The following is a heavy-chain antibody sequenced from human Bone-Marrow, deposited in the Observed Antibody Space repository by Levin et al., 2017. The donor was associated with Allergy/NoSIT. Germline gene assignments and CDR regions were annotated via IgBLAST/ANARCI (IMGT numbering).Heavy chain of an antibody. D-gene: IGHD3-16*02. J-gene: IGHJ4*02. V-gene: IGHV3-66*01. CDR1: GFTVSSHY. CDR3: AKADHYRTYYFDY. CDR2: IYSGGST. Sequence: GESLKISCAASGFTVSSHYMSWVRQAPGKGLEWVSVIYSGGSTYYADSVKGRFTISRDNSKNTLYLQMNSLRAEDTAVYYCAKADHYRTYYFDYWGQGTLVTVSS.